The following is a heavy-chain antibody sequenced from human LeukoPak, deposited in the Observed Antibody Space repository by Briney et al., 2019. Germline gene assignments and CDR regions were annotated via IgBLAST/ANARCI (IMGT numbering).Heavy chain of an antibody. CDR2: ISDSSSTI. CDR3: ATKSALGYCSSTSCYEDY. V-gene: IGHV3-48*04. D-gene: IGHD2-2*01. Sequence: GGSLRLSCVASGFTFSTYSMKWVRQAPGKGLGWVSYISDSSSTIYYADSVRGRFTISRDNAKNSLYLQMNSLRAEDTAVYYCATKSALGYCSSTSCYEDYWGQGTLVTVSS. J-gene: IGHJ4*02. CDR1: GFTFSTYS.